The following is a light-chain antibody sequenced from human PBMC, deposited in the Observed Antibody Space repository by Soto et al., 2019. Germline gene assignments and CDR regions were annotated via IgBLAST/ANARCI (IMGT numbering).Light chain of an antibody. CDR3: SSYAGSNNPVV. Sequence: QSVLTQPPSASGSPGQSVTISCTGTSSEDGGYNYVSWYQQHPGKAPKLMIYEVSKRPSGVPDRFSGSKSGNTASLTVSGLQAEDEADYYCSSYAGSNNPVVFGGGTKLTVL. V-gene: IGLV2-8*01. CDR1: SSEDGGYNY. CDR2: EVS. J-gene: IGLJ2*01.